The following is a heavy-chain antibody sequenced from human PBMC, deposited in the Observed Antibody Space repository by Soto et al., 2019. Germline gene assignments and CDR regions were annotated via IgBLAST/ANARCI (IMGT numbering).Heavy chain of an antibody. D-gene: IGHD3-16*01. V-gene: IGHV3-33*01. CDR2: IWYDGSNK. Sequence: QEHLVESGGGVVQPGRSLRLSCAASGSIFSGYGMHWVRQAPGKGLEWVAVIWYDGSNKYYADSVKGRFTISRDNSKNMLHLQMDSLRSEDTAVYYCARDGFGGTAFRGFCDYWGQGTLVTVSS. J-gene: IGHJ4*02. CDR1: GSIFSGYG. CDR3: ARDGFGGTAFRGFCDY.